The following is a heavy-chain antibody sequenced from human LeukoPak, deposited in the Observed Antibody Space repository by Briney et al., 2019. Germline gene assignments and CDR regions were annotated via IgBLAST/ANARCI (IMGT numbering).Heavy chain of an antibody. CDR1: GFTFSSYS. V-gene: IGHV3-21*01. CDR2: ISSSRSYI. CDR3: ASYCSGGSCYDWFDP. Sequence: GGSLRLSCAASGFTFSSYSMNWVRQAPGKGLEWVSSISSSRSYIYYADSLKGRFTISRDNAKNSLYLQMNSLRAEDTAVYYCASYCSGGSCYDWFDPWGQGTRVTVSA. D-gene: IGHD2-15*01. J-gene: IGHJ5*02.